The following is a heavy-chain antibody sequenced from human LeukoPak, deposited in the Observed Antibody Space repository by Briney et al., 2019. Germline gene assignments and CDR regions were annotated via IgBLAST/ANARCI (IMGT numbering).Heavy chain of an antibody. V-gene: IGHV3-33*01. Sequence: SGGSLRLSCAASGFTFSSYGMHWVRQAPGKGLEWVAVIWYDGSNKYYADSVKGRFTISRDNSKNTLYLQMNSLRAEDTAVYYCATAAYDSSGLDAFDIWGQGTMVTVSS. CDR2: IWYDGSNK. CDR3: ATAAYDSSGLDAFDI. CDR1: GFTFSSYG. D-gene: IGHD3-22*01. J-gene: IGHJ3*02.